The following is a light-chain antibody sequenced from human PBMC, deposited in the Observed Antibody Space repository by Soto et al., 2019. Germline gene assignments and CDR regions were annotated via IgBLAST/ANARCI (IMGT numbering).Light chain of an antibody. CDR3: CSYTRSYTWV. V-gene: IGLV2-14*01. J-gene: IGLJ3*02. Sequence: QSALTQPASVSGSPRQSITISCNGTSSDVGDGDFVSWYQQRPGNAPKLMIYKVSNRPSGVSNRFSGSKSGNTASLTISGLQTEDEADDYCCSYTRSYTWVFGGGTKLTVL. CDR2: KVS. CDR1: SSDVGDGDF.